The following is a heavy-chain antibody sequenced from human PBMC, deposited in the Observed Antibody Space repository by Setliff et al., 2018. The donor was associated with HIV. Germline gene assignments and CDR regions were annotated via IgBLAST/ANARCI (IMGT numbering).Heavy chain of an antibody. V-gene: IGHV1-18*01. Sequence: GASVKVSCKASGYTFTDYGISWVRQAPGQGLEWMGWISAYNGNTKYAQKFQGRVTMTTDTSTSTAYMELRSLRPDDTAVYYCAREIGDYYDSSGYYPPTDYYYGMDVWGQGTTVTVSS. CDR2: ISAYNGNT. J-gene: IGHJ6*02. CDR3: AREIGDYYDSSGYYPPTDYYYGMDV. CDR1: GYTFTDYG. D-gene: IGHD3-22*01.